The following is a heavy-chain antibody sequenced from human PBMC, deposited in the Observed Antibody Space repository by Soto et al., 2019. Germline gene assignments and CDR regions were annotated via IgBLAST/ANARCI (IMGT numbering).Heavy chain of an antibody. V-gene: IGHV4-34*01. Sequence: SETLSLTCAVYGGSFSGYYWSWIRQPPGKGLEWIGEINHSGSTNYNPSLKSRVTISVDTSKNQFSLKLSSVTAADTAVYYCARPGALDFWSGYYRFYYYGMDVWGQGTTVTVSS. J-gene: IGHJ6*02. CDR1: GGSFSGYY. D-gene: IGHD3-3*01. CDR2: INHSGST. CDR3: ARPGALDFWSGYYRFYYYGMDV.